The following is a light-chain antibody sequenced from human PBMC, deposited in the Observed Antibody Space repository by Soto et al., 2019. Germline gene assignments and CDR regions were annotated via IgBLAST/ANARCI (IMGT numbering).Light chain of an antibody. Sequence: DIQMTQSPSTLSASLVYRVTITCLASQSISSWLAWYQQKPGKAPKLLIYKASSLESGVPSRFSGSGSGTEFTLTISSLQPDDFATYYCQQYNSYPLTFGGGTKVDIK. CDR3: QQYNSYPLT. J-gene: IGKJ4*01. V-gene: IGKV1-5*03. CDR2: KAS. CDR1: QSISSW.